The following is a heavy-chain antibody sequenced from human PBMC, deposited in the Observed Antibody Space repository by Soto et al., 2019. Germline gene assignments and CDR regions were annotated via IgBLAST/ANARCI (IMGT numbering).Heavy chain of an antibody. CDR2: ISSSSSTI. CDR3: AGDLEGEPGVLRFLEWPGDYYYGMDV. CDR1: GFTFSSYS. J-gene: IGHJ6*02. Sequence: EVQLVESGGGLVQPGGSLRLSCAASGFTFSSYSMNWVRQAPGKGLEWVSYISSSSSTIYYADSVKGRFTISRDNAKNSLYLQMNSLRDEDTAVYYCAGDLEGEPGVLRFLEWPGDYYYGMDVWGQGTTVTVSS. D-gene: IGHD3-3*01. V-gene: IGHV3-48*02.